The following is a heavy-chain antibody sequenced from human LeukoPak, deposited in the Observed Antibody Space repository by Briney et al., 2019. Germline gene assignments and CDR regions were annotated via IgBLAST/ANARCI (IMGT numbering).Heavy chain of an antibody. Sequence: SETLSLTCTVSGYSISSGYYWGWIRQPPGKGLEWIGIIYHSGSTNYNPSLKSRVTISLDTSKNQFSLKLSSVTAADTAVYYCASYSGSYSSNWFDPWGQGTLVTVSS. D-gene: IGHD1-26*01. CDR1: GYSISSGYY. J-gene: IGHJ5*02. CDR2: IYHSGST. CDR3: ASYSGSYSSNWFDP. V-gene: IGHV4-38-2*02.